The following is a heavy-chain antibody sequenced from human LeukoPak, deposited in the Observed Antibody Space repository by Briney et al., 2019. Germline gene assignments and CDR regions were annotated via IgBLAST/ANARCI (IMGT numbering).Heavy chain of an antibody. V-gene: IGHV3-23*01. CDR3: ARDSTGYWYFDL. J-gene: IGHJ2*01. D-gene: IGHD3-3*02. Sequence: GGSLRLSCAASGFTFSSYAMSWVRQAPGKGLEWVSVISGSGGSTYDADSVKGRFTISRDNSKNTLYLQMNSLRAEDTAVYYCARDSTGYWYFDLWGRGTLVSVSS. CDR2: ISGSGGST. CDR1: GFTFSSYA.